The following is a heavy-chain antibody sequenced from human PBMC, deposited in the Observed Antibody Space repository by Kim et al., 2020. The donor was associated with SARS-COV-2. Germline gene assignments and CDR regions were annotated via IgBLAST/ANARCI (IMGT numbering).Heavy chain of an antibody. CDR3: ARGLIASGDAVPDELYWF. Sequence: SETLSLTCAVYGGSFSGYFWAWIRQSPGKGPEWIGDIHYSGRTTYNPSLKSRVSISMDTSKNQCSLNLDSVTAADTAVYYCARGLIASGDAVPDELYWF. J-gene: IGHJ5*01. CDR2: IHYSGRT. CDR1: GGSFSGYF. D-gene: IGHD6-13*01. V-gene: IGHV4-34*01.